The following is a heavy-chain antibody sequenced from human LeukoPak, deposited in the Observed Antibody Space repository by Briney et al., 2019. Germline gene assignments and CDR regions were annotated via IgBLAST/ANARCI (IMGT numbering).Heavy chain of an antibody. CDR3: ARDLAWGAY. V-gene: IGHV3-21*01. D-gene: IGHD4/OR15-4a*01. J-gene: IGHJ4*02. CDR1: GFTFSIYT. CDR2: ITSSSSSI. Sequence: GGSLRLSCVASGFTFSIYTMSWVRQHPGKGLEWVSSITSSSSSIYSADSVKGRLTISRDNAKNSLYLEMNSLRDEDTAVYYCARDLAWGAYWGQGTLVTVSS.